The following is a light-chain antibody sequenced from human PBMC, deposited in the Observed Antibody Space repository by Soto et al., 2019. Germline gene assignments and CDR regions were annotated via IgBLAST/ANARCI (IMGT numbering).Light chain of an antibody. CDR3: QQRSNWPPHMYT. CDR1: QSVSSY. V-gene: IGKV3-11*01. Sequence: EIVLTQSPATLSLSPGERATLSCRASQSVSSYLAWYQQKPGQAPRLLIYDASNRATGIPARFSGSGSGTDFTLTISSLEPEDFAVYYCQQRSNWPPHMYTFGQGTKLEIK. J-gene: IGKJ2*01. CDR2: DAS.